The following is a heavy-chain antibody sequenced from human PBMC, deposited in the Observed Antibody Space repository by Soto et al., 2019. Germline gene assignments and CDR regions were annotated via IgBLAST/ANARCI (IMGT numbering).Heavy chain of an antibody. D-gene: IGHD3-10*01. CDR3: ARVTTYTMVRGVMSYYFDY. CDR2: INPNSGDT. Sequence: QVQLVQSGAEVKKPGASVKVSCKASGYTFTGYYMHWVRQAPGQGLEWMGWINPNSGDTNYAQKFQGWVTMTRDTSISTAYMELSRLRSDDTAVYYCARVTTYTMVRGVMSYYFDYWGQGTLVTVSS. J-gene: IGHJ4*02. V-gene: IGHV1-2*04. CDR1: GYTFTGYY.